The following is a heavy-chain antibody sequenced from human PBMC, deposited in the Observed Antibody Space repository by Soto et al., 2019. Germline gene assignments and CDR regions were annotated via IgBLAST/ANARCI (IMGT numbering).Heavy chain of an antibody. CDR1: GFSLTTTGMR. Sequence: SGPTLVNPTQTLTLTCTFSGFSLTTTGMRVAWIRQPPGKALEWLARIDWDDDKFYTTSLKTRLTISKASSKNQVVLTMTNMDPVDTATYYGARTRDDTDVNWFDPWGQGTLVTVSS. D-gene: IGHD1-1*01. J-gene: IGHJ5*02. V-gene: IGHV2-70*04. CDR2: IDWDDDK. CDR3: ARTRDDTDVNWFDP.